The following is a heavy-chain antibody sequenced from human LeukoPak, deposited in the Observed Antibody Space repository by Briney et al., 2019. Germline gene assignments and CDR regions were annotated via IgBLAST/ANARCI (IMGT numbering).Heavy chain of an antibody. CDR2: ISSSGSTI. Sequence: GGSLRLSCAASGFTFSSYEMNWVRQAPGERLEWVSYISSSGSTIYYADSVKGRFTISRDNAKNSLYLQMNSLRAEDTAVYYCASPLLVTAILYWGQGTLVTVSS. D-gene: IGHD2-21*02. J-gene: IGHJ4*02. CDR1: GFTFSSYE. V-gene: IGHV3-48*03. CDR3: ASPLLVTAILY.